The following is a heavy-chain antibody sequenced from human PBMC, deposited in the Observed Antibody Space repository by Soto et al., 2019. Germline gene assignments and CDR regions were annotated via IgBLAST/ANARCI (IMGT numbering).Heavy chain of an antibody. CDR3: AKDLGGGAGFLGAFDI. J-gene: IGHJ3*02. CDR2: ISWNSGSI. D-gene: IGHD3-16*01. V-gene: IGHV3-9*01. Sequence: EVQLVESGGGLVQPGRSLRLSCAASGFTFDDYAMQWVRQAPGKGLEWVSGISWNSGSIGYADSVKGRFTISRDNAKNSLYLQMNSLRAEDTALYYCAKDLGGGAGFLGAFDIWGQGTMVTVSS. CDR1: GFTFDDYA.